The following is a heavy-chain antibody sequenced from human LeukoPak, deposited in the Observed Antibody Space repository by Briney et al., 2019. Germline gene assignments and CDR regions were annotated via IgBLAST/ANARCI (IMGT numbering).Heavy chain of an antibody. CDR3: ARRPSWYDAFDI. J-gene: IGHJ3*02. D-gene: IGHD6-13*01. CDR1: GFTFSDFY. Sequence: GGSLRLSCAASGFTFSDFYMSWVRQAPGKGLEWISYIGKNGNLVDYADSVKGRFTVSRDNTKNLMFLQMNSLRAEDTAVYYCARRPSWYDAFDIWGQGTMVTVSS. CDR2: IGKNGNLV. V-gene: IGHV3-11*01.